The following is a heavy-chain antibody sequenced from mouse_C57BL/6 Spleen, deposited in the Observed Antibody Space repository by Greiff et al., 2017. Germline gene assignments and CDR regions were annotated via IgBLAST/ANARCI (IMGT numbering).Heavy chain of an antibody. D-gene: IGHD2-4*01. CDR1: GYSITSGYY. CDR2: ISYDGSN. J-gene: IGHJ1*03. Sequence: EVQLQESGPGLVKPSQSLSLTCSVTGYSITSGYYWNWIRQFPGNKLEWMGYISYDGSNNYNPSLKNRISITRDTSKNQFFLKLNSVTTEDTATYYCARDGDDYHWYFDVWGTGTTVTVSS. CDR3: ARDGDDYHWYFDV. V-gene: IGHV3-6*01.